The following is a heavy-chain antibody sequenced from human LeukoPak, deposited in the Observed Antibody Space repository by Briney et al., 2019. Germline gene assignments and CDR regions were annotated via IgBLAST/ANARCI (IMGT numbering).Heavy chain of an antibody. Sequence: PGGSLRLSCAASGFTSSSYGMHWVRQAPGKGLEWVAVISYDGSNKYYADSVKGRFTISRDNSKNTLYLQMSSLRAEDTAVYYCANGHAHVWFGSFDYWGQGTLVTVSS. J-gene: IGHJ4*02. D-gene: IGHD3-10*01. V-gene: IGHV3-30*18. CDR1: GFTSSSYG. CDR3: ANGHAHVWFGSFDY. CDR2: ISYDGSNK.